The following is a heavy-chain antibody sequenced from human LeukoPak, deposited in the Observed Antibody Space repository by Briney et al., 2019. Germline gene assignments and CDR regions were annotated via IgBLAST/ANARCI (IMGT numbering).Heavy chain of an antibody. CDR1: GGTFSSYA. CDR3: ARDLVDYTPEWFDP. D-gene: IGHD4-11*01. Sequence: GASVKVSCKASGGTFSSYAISWVRQAPGQGLEWMGGIIPIFGTANYAQKFQGRVTITADESTSTAYMELSSLRSEDTAGYYCARDLVDYTPEWFDPWGQGTLVTVSS. V-gene: IGHV1-69*13. J-gene: IGHJ5*02. CDR2: IIPIFGTA.